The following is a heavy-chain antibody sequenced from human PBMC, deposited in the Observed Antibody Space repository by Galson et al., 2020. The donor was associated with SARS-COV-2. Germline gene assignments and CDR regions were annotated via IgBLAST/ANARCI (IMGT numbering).Heavy chain of an antibody. D-gene: IGHD2-2*01. CDR3: ARVARLWVPTAQNSDYYGVDV. CDR2: IHYSGTT. CDR1: GGSISSGYYY. V-gene: IGHV4-31*03. J-gene: IGHJ6*02. Sequence: PSETLSLTCTVSGGSISSGYYYWSWIRQHPGKGLEWIGYIHYSGTTYYNSSLKSRVTISVDTSKNQFSLRLSSVTAADTAVYYCARVARLWVPTAQNSDYYGVDVWGQGTTVTVSS.